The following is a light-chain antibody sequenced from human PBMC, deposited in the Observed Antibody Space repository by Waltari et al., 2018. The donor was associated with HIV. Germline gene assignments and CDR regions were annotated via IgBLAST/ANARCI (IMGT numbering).Light chain of an antibody. CDR3: QSYDSTNPCV. V-gene: IGLV6-57*03. J-gene: IGLJ1*01. Sequence: NFMLTQPHSVSESPGKTVTISCARSSGNIASNHVQWYQQRPGSAPPPLIYEDTQRPSGVPDRFSGSIDSSSNSACLTIHELKTEDEADYYCQSYDSTNPCVFGTGTRVTVL. CDR2: EDT. CDR1: SGNIASNH.